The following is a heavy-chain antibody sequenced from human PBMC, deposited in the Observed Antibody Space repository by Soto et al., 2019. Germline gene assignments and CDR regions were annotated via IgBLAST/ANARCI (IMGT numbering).Heavy chain of an antibody. CDR2: IYYSGST. J-gene: IGHJ5*02. Sequence: PSETLSLTCTVSGGSISSSSYYWGWIRQPPGKGLEWIGSIYYSGSTYYNPSLKSRVTISVDTSKNQFSLKLSSVTAADTAVYYCARHRKKLGYCISTSCHNWFDPWGQGTLVTVSS. D-gene: IGHD2-2*01. CDR3: ARHRKKLGYCISTSCHNWFDP. V-gene: IGHV4-39*01. CDR1: GGSISSSSYY.